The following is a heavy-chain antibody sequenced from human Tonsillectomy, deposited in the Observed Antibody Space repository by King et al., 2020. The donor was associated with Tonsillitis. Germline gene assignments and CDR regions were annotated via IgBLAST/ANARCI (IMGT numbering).Heavy chain of an antibody. D-gene: IGHD6-13*01. V-gene: IGHV3-7*04. J-gene: IGHJ4*02. CDR2: IKQDGSEK. Sequence: VQLVESGGGLVQPGGSLRLSCAASGFTFSYYWMTLVRQAPGKGLEWVANIKQDGSEKYFVDSVKGRFTISRDNAKNSLYLQMNSLRVEDTAVYFCTRDVAAAGVFDYWGQGMLVAVSS. CDR1: GFTFSYYW. CDR3: TRDVAAAGVFDY.